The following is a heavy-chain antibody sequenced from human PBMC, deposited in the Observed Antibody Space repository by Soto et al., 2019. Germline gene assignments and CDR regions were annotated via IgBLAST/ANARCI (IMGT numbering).Heavy chain of an antibody. CDR3: ARDRHKWELLHLRAAFDI. CDR2: IYHSGST. CDR1: GGSISSSNW. V-gene: IGHV4-4*02. J-gene: IGHJ3*02. D-gene: IGHD1-26*01. Sequence: PSETLSLTCAVSGGSISSSNWWSWVRQPPGKGLEWIGEIYHSGSTNYNPSLKSRVTISVDKSKNQFSLKLSSVTAADTAVYYCARDRHKWELLHLRAAFDIWGQGTMVTVSS.